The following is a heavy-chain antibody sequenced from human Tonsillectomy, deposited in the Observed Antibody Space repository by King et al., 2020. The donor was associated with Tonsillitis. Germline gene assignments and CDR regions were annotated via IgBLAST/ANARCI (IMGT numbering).Heavy chain of an antibody. V-gene: IGHV3-23*04. J-gene: IGHJ4*02. CDR3: AHVGGGFYDLWSGDYDY. CDR2: ISGSGGST. CDR1: GFIFSTYA. Sequence: EQLVQSGGGLVQPGGSLRLSCAASGFIFSTYAMSWVRQAPGKGLEWVSAISGSGGSTYYADSVKGRFTISRDNSKNTLYVQMNSLRAEDTAVYYFAHVGGGFYDLWSGDYDYWGQGTLVTVSS. D-gene: IGHD3-3*01.